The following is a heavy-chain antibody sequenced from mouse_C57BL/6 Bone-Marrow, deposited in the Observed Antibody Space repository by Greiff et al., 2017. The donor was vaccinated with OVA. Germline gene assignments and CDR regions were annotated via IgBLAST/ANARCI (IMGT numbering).Heavy chain of an antibody. V-gene: IGHV7-3*01. CDR3: ARYNYGSSFAY. CDR2: IRNKANGYTT. CDR1: GFTFTDYY. D-gene: IGHD1-1*01. Sequence: EVKLMESGGGLVQPGGSLSLSCAASGFTFTDYYMSWVRQPPGKALEWLGFIRNKANGYTTEYSASVKGRVTISRDNSQSILYLQMNALRAEDSATYYCARYNYGSSFAYWGQGTLVTVSA. J-gene: IGHJ3*01.